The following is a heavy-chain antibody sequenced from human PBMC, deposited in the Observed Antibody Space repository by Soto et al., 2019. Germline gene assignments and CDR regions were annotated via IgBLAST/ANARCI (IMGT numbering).Heavy chain of an antibody. CDR3: ARRWGRTFDY. J-gene: IGHJ4*02. CDR1: GGSISSYY. V-gene: IGHV4-59*08. Sequence: TSETLSLTRTVVGGSISSYYWSCIRQPPGKGLEWIGYIYYSGSTNYHPSLKSRVTISVDTSKNQFSLKLSSVTAADTAVYYCARRWGRTFDYWGQGTLVTVSS. D-gene: IGHD7-27*01. CDR2: IYYSGST.